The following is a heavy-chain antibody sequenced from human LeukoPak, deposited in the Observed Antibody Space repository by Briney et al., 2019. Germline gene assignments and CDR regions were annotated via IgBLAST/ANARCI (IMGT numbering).Heavy chain of an antibody. CDR3: AREGAPQLWLPYYYYYYMDV. D-gene: IGHD5-18*01. CDR1: GGSISSNRYY. J-gene: IGHJ6*03. CDR2: INYSGNT. V-gene: IGHV4-39*07. Sequence: SETLSLTCTVSGGSISSNRYYWGWIRQTPGRALEWIGSINYSGNTYYSPSLKSRVTMSVDTSKNQFSLKLSSVTAADTAVYYCAREGAPQLWLPYYYYYYMDVWGKGTTVTVSS.